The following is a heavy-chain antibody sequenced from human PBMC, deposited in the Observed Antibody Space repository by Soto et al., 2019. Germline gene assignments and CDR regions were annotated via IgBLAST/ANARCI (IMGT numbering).Heavy chain of an antibody. V-gene: IGHV3-48*03. CDR3: ARDKPLAVGMDV. CDR1: GFTFSSYE. D-gene: IGHD6-6*01. Sequence: EVQLVESGGGLVQPGGSLRLSCAASGFTFSSYEMNWVRQAPGKGLEWVSYISSSGSTIYYADSVKGRFTISRDNAKNSLYLQMNRLRAEDTAVYYCARDKPLAVGMDVWGQGTTVTVSS. CDR2: ISSSGSTI. J-gene: IGHJ6*02.